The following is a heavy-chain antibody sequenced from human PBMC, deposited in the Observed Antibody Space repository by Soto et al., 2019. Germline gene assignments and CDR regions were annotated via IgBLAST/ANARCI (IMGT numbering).Heavy chain of an antibody. CDR1: GYTFTGYD. D-gene: IGHD6-6*01. J-gene: IGHJ4*02. CDR2: INPNSGGT. V-gene: IGHV1-2*02. CDR3: AKSIAARPAPR. Sequence: ASVKVSCKASGYTFTGYDMHWVRQAPGQGLEWMGWINPNSGGTNYAQKFQGRVTMTRDTSISTAYMELSRLRSDDTAVYYCAKSIAARPAPRWGQGTLVPVSS.